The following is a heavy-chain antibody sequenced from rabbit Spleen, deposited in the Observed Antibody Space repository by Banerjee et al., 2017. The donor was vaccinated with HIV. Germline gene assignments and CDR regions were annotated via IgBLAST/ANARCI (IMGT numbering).Heavy chain of an antibody. CDR2: IYAGSSGGT. J-gene: IGHJ6*01. CDR3: ARDTGTSFSTYGMDL. CDR1: GFSFSSGYY. V-gene: IGHV1S45*01. D-gene: IGHD8-1*01. Sequence: QEQLKESGGDLVKPGASLTLTCTASGFSFSSGYYMCWVRQAPGKGLEWIACIYAGSSGGTYSATWAKGRFSISKTSSTTVTLQMTTLTAADTATYFCARDTGTSFSTYGMDLWGPGTLVTVS.